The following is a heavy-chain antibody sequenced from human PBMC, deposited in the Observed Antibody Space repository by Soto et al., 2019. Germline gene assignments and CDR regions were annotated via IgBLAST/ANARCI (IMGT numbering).Heavy chain of an antibody. CDR1: GYSFTSYW. CDR2: IYPGDSDT. Sequence: PGESLKISCKGSGYSFTSYWIGWVRQMPGKGLEWMGIIYPGDSDTRYSPSFQGQVTISADKSISTAYLQWSSLKASDTAMYYCARAMVRGVIITDAPTVIDIPNPLQSLPWG. D-gene: IGHD3-10*01. V-gene: IGHV5-51*01. CDR3: ARAMVRGVIITDAPTVIDIPNPLQSLP. J-gene: IGHJ5*02.